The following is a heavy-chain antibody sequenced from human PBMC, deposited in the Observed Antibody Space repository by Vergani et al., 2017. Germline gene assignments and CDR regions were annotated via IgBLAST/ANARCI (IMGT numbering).Heavy chain of an antibody. CDR2: IIPIFGTA. D-gene: IGHD4-11*01. CDR3: ARGDYSNYLGNNRFDY. Sequence: QVQLVQSGAEVKKPGASVKVSCKASGYTFTSYYMHWVRQAPGQGLEWMGGIIPIFGTANYAQKFQGRVTITADESTSTAYMELSSLRSEDTAVYYCARGDYSNYLGNNRFDYWGQGTLVTVSS. V-gene: IGHV1-69*01. J-gene: IGHJ4*02. CDR1: GYTFTSYY.